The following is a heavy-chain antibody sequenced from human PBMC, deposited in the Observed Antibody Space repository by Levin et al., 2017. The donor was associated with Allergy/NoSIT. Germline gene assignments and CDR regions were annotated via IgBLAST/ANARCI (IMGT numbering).Heavy chain of an antibody. D-gene: IGHD3-10*01. V-gene: IGHV4-34*01. CDR1: GGSFSGYY. J-gene: IGHJ6*02. CDR2: INHSGST. CDR3: ARGVPRVSNYYGSGSYYPYYYGMDV. Sequence: SETLSLTCAVYGGSFSGYYWSWIRQPPGKGLEWIGEINHSGSTNYNPSLKSRVTISVDTSKNQFSLKLSSVTAADTAVYYCARGVPRVSNYYGSGSYYPYYYGMDVWGQGTTVTVSS.